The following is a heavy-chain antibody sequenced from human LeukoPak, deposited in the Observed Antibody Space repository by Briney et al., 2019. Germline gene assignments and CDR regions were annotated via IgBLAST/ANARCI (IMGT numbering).Heavy chain of an antibody. V-gene: IGHV3-23*01. J-gene: IGHJ4*02. D-gene: IGHD6-19*01. CDR3: AKTTTGYSSGRFPGWPVDY. CDR1: GFTFSSYA. Sequence: GGSLRLSCAASGFTFSSYAMYWVRQAPGKGLEWVSGIFGSGGSTHYADSVKGRFTISRDNSKNTVYLQMNSLRAEDTAVYYCAKTTTGYSSGRFPGWPVDYWGQGSLVTVSS. CDR2: IFGSGGST.